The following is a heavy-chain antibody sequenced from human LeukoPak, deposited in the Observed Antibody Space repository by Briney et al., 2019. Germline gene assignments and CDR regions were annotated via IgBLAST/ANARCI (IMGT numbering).Heavy chain of an antibody. Sequence: EPSETLSLTCTVSGGSVSSGSYYWSWIRQPPGKGLEWIGYIYYSGSTSHNPSLKSRVTMSVDTSKNQFSLKLSSVTAADTAVYYCARGRDQLLVYWGQGTLVTVSS. V-gene: IGHV4-61*01. D-gene: IGHD2-2*01. J-gene: IGHJ4*02. CDR3: ARGRDQLLVY. CDR2: IYYSGST. CDR1: GGSVSSGSYY.